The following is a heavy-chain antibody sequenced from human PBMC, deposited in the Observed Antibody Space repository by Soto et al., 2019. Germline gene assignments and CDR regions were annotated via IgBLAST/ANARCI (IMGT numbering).Heavy chain of an antibody. J-gene: IGHJ6*02. V-gene: IGHV3-30-3*01. CDR2: ISYDGSNK. CDR1: GFTFSSYA. D-gene: IGHD2-2*01. Sequence: GGSLRVSCAASGFTFSSYAMHWVRQAPGKGLEWVAVISYDGSNKYYADSVKGRFTISRDNSKNTLYLQMNSLRAEDTAVYYWANLVSIVVVPAAIDLDYYGMDVWCQGTTVTVSS. CDR3: ANLVSIVVVPAAIDLDYYGMDV.